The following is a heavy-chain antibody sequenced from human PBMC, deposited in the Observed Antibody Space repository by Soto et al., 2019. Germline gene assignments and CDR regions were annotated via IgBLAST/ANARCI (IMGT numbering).Heavy chain of an antibody. CDR2: LDPKDSYT. CDR1: GYTFTDYW. D-gene: IGHD2-15*01. CDR3: ARVRIGDSGMVDFDY. V-gene: IGHV5-10-1*01. Sequence: GESLKISCRASGYTFTDYWISWVRQMPGKGLEWVGRLDPKDSYTDYSPSFQGHVSISSDQSLNTAHPRWSSLKTSDTAIYYCARVRIGDSGMVDFDYWGLGTLVTVSS. J-gene: IGHJ4*02.